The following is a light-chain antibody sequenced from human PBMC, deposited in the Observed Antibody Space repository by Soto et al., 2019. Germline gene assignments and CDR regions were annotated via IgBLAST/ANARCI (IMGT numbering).Light chain of an antibody. V-gene: IGLV2-11*01. CDR3: ASWDGSLSGHV. CDR1: SSDVGGYNY. J-gene: IGLJ1*01. Sequence: QSALTQPRSVSGSPGQSVTISCTGTSSDVGGYNYVSWYQQHPAKAPKLMIYDVTKRPSGVPDRFSGSKSGNTASLTISGLRSEDEADYYCASWDGSLSGHVFGTGTKLTVL. CDR2: DVT.